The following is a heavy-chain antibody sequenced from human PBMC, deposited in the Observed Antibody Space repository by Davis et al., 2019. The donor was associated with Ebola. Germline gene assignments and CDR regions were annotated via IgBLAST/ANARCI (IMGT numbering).Heavy chain of an antibody. V-gene: IGHV1-2*06. Sequence: ASVTVSCQASGYTFTDYNIHWMRQAPGHGLEWLGRVILKSGATNYAQKFQGRVTMTRDTSISTVYMELSSLRYDDTADYYCARGHNYAHEYWGQGTLVTVSS. CDR3: ARGHNYAHEY. CDR1: GYTFTDYN. CDR2: VILKSGAT. J-gene: IGHJ4*02. D-gene: IGHD4-11*01.